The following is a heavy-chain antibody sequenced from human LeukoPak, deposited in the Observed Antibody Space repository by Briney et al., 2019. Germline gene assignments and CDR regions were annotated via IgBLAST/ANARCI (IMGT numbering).Heavy chain of an antibody. CDR2: ISNDGNTK. Sequence: GGSLRLSCAASGFTFNKYAIHWARQAPGKGLEWVAVISNDGNTKIYANSVKGRFTISRDNTKNSLSLQMNSLIVEDTAVYYCARAGSNWNYVYWGQGTLVTVSS. CDR1: GFTFNKYA. D-gene: IGHD1-7*01. V-gene: IGHV3-30*14. CDR3: ARAGSNWNYVY. J-gene: IGHJ4*02.